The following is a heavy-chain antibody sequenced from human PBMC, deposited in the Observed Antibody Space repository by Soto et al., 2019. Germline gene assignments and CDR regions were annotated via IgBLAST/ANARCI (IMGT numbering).Heavy chain of an antibody. CDR3: ARTLDDFWSGYYGY. CDR1: GYTFTGYY. Sequence: GASVKVSCKASGYTFTGYYMHWVRQAPGQGLEWMGWINPNSGGTNYAQKFQGWVTMTRDTSISTVYMELSRLRSDDTAVYYCARTLDDFWSGYYGYWGLGTLVTVSS. CDR2: INPNSGGT. D-gene: IGHD3-3*01. V-gene: IGHV1-2*04. J-gene: IGHJ4*02.